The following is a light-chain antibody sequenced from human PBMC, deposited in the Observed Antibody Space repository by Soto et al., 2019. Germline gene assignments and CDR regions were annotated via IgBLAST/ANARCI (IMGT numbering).Light chain of an antibody. J-gene: IGLJ1*01. Sequence: QSLLTQPPSASGTPGQRVTISCSGSSSNIGSNTVNWYQQLPGTAPKLLIYSNNQRPSGVPDRSSGSKSGTSASLAISGLQSEDEADYYCAAWDDSLNGYVFGTGTKVTVL. CDR1: SSNIGSNT. CDR3: AAWDDSLNGYV. CDR2: SNN. V-gene: IGLV1-44*01.